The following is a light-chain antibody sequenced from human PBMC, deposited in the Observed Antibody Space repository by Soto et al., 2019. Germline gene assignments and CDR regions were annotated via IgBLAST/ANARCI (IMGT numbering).Light chain of an antibody. CDR3: SSYTTSSSYV. J-gene: IGLJ1*01. Sequence: QSVLTQPASVSGSPGQSITISCTGTSSDVGAYKYVSWYQQHPGKVPKLIIYGVSNRPSGVSNRFSGSKSGNTAFLTISGLQPEDEADYYCSSYTTSSSYVFGTGTKVTVL. CDR2: GVS. CDR1: SSDVGAYKY. V-gene: IGLV2-14*03.